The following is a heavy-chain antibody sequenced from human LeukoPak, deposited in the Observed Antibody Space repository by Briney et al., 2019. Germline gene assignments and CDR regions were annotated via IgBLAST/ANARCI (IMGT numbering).Heavy chain of an antibody. CDR2: INAGNGNT. J-gene: IGHJ3*02. V-gene: IGHV1-3*01. D-gene: IGHD5-12*01. CDR1: GYTFTSYA. CDR3: AREVATTRRDDAFGI. Sequence: ASVKVSCKASGYTFTSYAMHWVRQAPGQRLEWMGWINAGNGNTKYSQKFQGRVTITRDTSASTAYMELSSLRSEDTAVYYCAREVATTRRDDAFGIWGQGTTVTVSS.